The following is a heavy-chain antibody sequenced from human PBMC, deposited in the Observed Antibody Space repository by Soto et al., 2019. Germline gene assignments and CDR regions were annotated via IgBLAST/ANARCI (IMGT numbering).Heavy chain of an antibody. D-gene: IGHD1-26*01. V-gene: IGHV3-9*01. CDR1: GFTFDHYA. CDR3: AKGGANSYAVGGWKY. J-gene: IGHJ4*02. CDR2: ISGNSVGG. Sequence: EGQLVESGGGLAQPGRSLRLSCAASGFTFDHYAMHWVRQAPGKGLEWVSGISGNSVGGVYADPVKDRFTISRDNAKNSLYLQMNSLRAEDTALYYCAKGGANSYAVGGWKYWGQGTPVTVSS.